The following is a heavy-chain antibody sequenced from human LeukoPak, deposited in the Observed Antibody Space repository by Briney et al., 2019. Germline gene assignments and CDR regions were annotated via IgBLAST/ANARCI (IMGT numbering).Heavy chain of an antibody. CDR2: ISGSGGST. J-gene: IGHJ4*02. CDR1: GFTFSSYA. V-gene: IGHV3-23*01. Sequence: GSLRLSCAASGFTFSSYAMSWVRQAPGKGLEWVSAISGSGGSTYYADSVKGRFTISRDNSKNTLYLQMNSLRAEDTAVYYCARRYCSSTTCPVDCWGQGTLVTVSS. CDR3: ARRYCSSTTCPVDC. D-gene: IGHD2-2*01.